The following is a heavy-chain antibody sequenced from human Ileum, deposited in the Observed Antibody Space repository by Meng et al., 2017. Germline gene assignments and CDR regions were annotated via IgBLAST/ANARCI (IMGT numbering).Heavy chain of an antibody. Sequence: LVVEGVGGVCRPVGSLCASGAGSGFIFCGYWMNWVRQAPGKGLEWVANIRQDGSEEHYVDSVKGRFTISRDNAKNSLYLQMNSLRDEDTAVYYCARDQGSYGNFQHWGQGTLVTVSS. J-gene: IGHJ1*01. D-gene: IGHD3-16*01. CDR3: ARDQGSYGNFQH. V-gene: IGHV3-7*01. CDR1: GFIFCGYW. CDR2: IRQDGSEE.